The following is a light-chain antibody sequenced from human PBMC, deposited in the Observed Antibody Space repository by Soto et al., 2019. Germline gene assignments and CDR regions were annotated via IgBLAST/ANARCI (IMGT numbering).Light chain of an antibody. CDR2: EGS. V-gene: IGLV2-23*01. Sequence: ALTQPASVSGSPGQSITISCTGTSSDVGSYNLVSWYQQHPGKAPKLMIYEGSKRPSGVSNRFSGSKSGNTASLTISGLQAEDEAGYYCCSYAGSSTHVVFGGGTELTVL. J-gene: IGLJ2*01. CDR3: CSYAGSSTHVV. CDR1: SSDVGSYNL.